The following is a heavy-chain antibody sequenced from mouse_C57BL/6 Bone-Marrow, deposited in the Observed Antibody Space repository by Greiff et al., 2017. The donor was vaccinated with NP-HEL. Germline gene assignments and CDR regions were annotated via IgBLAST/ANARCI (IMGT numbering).Heavy chain of an antibody. V-gene: IGHV1-64*01. CDR2: IHPNSGST. J-gene: IGHJ2*01. D-gene: IGHD1-1*01. CDR1: GYTFTSYW. CDR3: ARWNYYYGLFDY. Sequence: QVQLQQPGAELVKPGASVKLSCKASGYTFTSYWMHWVKQRPGQGLEWIGMIHPNSGSTNYNEKFKSKATLTVDKSSSTAYMQLSSLTSEVSAVYYCARWNYYYGLFDYWGQGTTLTVSS.